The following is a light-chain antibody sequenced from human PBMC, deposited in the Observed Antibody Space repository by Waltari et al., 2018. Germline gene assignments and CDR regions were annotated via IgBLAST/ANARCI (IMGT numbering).Light chain of an antibody. V-gene: IGLV1-40*01. Sequence: QSVLTQPPSLSGAPGQRVPIRWPGNSSNIGAGFDVNLYQQFPGSAPRLLISVNNNRPSGVPDRFSASKSGTSASLAVSGLQAQDEADYYCQSYDISLSAYVFGGGTKLTVL. CDR1: SSNIGAGFD. J-gene: IGLJ3*02. CDR3: QSYDISLSAYV. CDR2: VNN.